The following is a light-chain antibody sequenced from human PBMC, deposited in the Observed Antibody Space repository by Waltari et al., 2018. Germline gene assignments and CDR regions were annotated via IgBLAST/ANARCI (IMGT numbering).Light chain of an antibody. Sequence: EIVLTPPPGTLSLSLGERPPRSCRASQSIGIYLAWYQQKPGQAPRLLMYHASSRATGIPDRFSGSGSGTDFSLTISRLEPEDFAVYYCQKYESLPATFGQGTKVEIK. J-gene: IGKJ1*01. CDR2: HAS. V-gene: IGKV3-20*01. CDR1: QSIGIY. CDR3: QKYESLPAT.